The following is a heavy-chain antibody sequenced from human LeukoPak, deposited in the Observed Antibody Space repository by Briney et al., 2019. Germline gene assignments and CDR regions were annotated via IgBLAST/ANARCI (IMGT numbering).Heavy chain of an antibody. V-gene: IGHV3-23*01. J-gene: IGHJ5*02. CDR1: GFTFSSYA. CDR2: ISGSGGST. CDR3: AKDKQWLVPGNLFDP. D-gene: IGHD6-19*01. Sequence: GGSLRLSCAASGFTFSSYAMSWVRQAPGKGLEWVSAISGSGGSTYYADSVKGRFTISRDNSKNTLYLQINILRGEDTAKYYCAKDKQWLVPGNLFDPWGQGTLVTVSS.